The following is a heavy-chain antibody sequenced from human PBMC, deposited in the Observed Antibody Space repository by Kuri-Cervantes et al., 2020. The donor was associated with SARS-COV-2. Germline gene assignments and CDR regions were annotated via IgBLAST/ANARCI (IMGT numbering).Heavy chain of an antibody. CDR3: ARDPWSADISGWKRPFDY. D-gene: IGHD6-19*01. CDR1: GFIFSDYA. Sequence: GESLKISCEASGFIFSDYAIDWVRQAPGKGLEWVTIISYDGRNTKFADSVKGRFTISRDNSKNVVYLQRNSLRIEDTAEYFCARDPWSADISGWKRPFDYWGQGTLVTVSS. V-gene: IGHV3-30*14. CDR2: ISYDGRNT. J-gene: IGHJ4*02.